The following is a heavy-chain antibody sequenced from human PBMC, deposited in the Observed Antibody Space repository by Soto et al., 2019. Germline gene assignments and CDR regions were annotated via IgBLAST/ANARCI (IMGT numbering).Heavy chain of an antibody. V-gene: IGHV3-15*07. CDR1: GFTFSNAW. CDR3: TTGLDYYDSSGYLPFDY. CDR2: IKSKTDGGTT. J-gene: IGHJ4*02. D-gene: IGHD3-22*01. Sequence: EVQLVESGGGLVKPGGSLRLSCAASGFTFSNAWMNWVRQAPGKGLEWVGRIKSKTDGGTTDYAAPVKVRFTISRDDSKHTLYLQMNSPKAEDTAVYYRTTGLDYYDSSGYLPFDYWGQGTLVTVSS.